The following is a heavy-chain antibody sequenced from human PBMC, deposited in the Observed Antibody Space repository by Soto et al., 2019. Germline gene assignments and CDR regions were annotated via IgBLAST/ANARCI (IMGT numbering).Heavy chain of an antibody. V-gene: IGHV3-15*01. J-gene: IGHJ4*02. D-gene: IGHD3-16*01. Sequence: EVQLVESGGGLVEPGGSLRLSCAASGFTLSNAWMSWVRQAPGKGLEWVGRIQNKADGGATVYAAPVGGRFTITRDDSKNTLDLQMSSLKTEDTAMYYCTRVNLGKLDYWGQGTLATVSS. CDR1: GFTLSNAW. CDR2: IQNKADGGAT. CDR3: TRVNLGKLDY.